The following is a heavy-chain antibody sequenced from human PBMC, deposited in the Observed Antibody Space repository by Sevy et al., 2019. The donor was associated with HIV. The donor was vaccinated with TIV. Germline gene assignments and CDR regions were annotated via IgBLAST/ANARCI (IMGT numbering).Heavy chain of an antibody. Sequence: ASVNVSCKASGYTFTGYYMHWVRQAPGQGLEWMGRINPNSGGTNYAQKFQGRVTMTRDTSISTAYMELSRLRSDDTAVYYCARDTSSGDYDLWSGPPGAPGYWGQGTLVTVSS. J-gene: IGHJ4*02. CDR1: GYTFTGYY. CDR3: ARDTSSGDYDLWSGPPGAPGY. D-gene: IGHD3-3*01. V-gene: IGHV1-2*06. CDR2: INPNSGGT.